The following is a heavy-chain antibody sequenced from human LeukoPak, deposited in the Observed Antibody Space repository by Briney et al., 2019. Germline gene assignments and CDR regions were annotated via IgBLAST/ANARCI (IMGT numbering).Heavy chain of an antibody. CDR2: IYYSGST. V-gene: IGHV4-59*08. CDR3: ARHTLYSSSWSLDY. J-gene: IGHJ4*02. Sequence: SETLSLTCTVSGGSISSYYWSWIRQPPGKGLEWIGYIYYSGSTNYNPSLKSRVTISVDTSKNQFSLKLSSVTAADTAVHYCARHTLYSSSWSLDYWGQGTLVTVSS. D-gene: IGHD6-13*01. CDR1: GGSISSYY.